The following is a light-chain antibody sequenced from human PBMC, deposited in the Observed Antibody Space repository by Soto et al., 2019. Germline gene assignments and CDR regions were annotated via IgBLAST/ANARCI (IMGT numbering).Light chain of an antibody. CDR2: GAS. CDR3: QKYNNWPIFT. J-gene: IGKJ3*01. V-gene: IGKV3-20*01. Sequence: EIVLTQSPGTLSLSPGERATLSCRASQSVSSNYLAWYQQKPGQAPRLLIYGASSRATGIPDRFSGSGSGTEFTLTISKLQSEDFAVYYCQKYNNWPIFTFGPGTKVDIK. CDR1: QSVSSNY.